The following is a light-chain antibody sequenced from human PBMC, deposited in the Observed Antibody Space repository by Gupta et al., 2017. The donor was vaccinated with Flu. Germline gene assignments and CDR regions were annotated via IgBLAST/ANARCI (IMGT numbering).Light chain of an antibody. CDR3: QVWDSSSDHWV. J-gene: IGLJ3*02. V-gene: IGLV3-21*02. CDR1: NIGSKT. Sequence: SYVLTQPPSVSVAPGQTARIICGGNNIGSKTVHWYQQKPGQAPVLVVYDDTDRPSGIPKRFSASNSGNTATLTISRVEAGDEADYYCQVWDSSSDHWVFGGGTKLTVL. CDR2: DDT.